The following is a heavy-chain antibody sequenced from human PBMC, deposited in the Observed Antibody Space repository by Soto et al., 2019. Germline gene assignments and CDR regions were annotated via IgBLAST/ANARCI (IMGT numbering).Heavy chain of an antibody. CDR2: IYYSGSA. Sequence: SETLSLTCTVSGGSISGHYWSWIRQHPGEGLEWIGYIYYSGSANYNPSLKSRVTISVDTSKNQFSLKLSSVTVADTAVYYCARSVRFLEWSFDYWGQGTLVTVSS. D-gene: IGHD3-3*01. J-gene: IGHJ4*02. CDR1: GGSISGHY. V-gene: IGHV4-59*11. CDR3: ARSVRFLEWSFDY.